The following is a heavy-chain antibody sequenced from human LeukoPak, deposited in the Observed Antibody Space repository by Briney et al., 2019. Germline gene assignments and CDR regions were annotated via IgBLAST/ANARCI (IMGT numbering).Heavy chain of an antibody. J-gene: IGHJ4*02. CDR2: ISWDGGST. V-gene: IGHV3-43D*04. D-gene: IGHD2-21*02. CDR3: AKAAYCGGDCYPEEYYFDY. CDR1: GFTFDDYA. Sequence: GGSLRLSCAASGFTFDDYAMHWVRQAQGEGLEWVSLISWDGGSTYYADSVKGRFTISRDNSKNSLYLQMNSLRAEDTALYYCAKAAYCGGDCYPEEYYFDYWGQGTLVTVSS.